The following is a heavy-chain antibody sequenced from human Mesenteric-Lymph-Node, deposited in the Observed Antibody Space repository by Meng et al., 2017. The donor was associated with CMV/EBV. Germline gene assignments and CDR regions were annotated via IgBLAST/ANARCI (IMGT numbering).Heavy chain of an antibody. CDR2: IGTAGDI. V-gene: IGHV3-13*01. CDR3: ARGQLSAFSTYYYDSNGQLDP. J-gene: IGHJ5*02. Sequence: GESLKISCAASGFTFSSYDMHWVRQATGKGLEWVSAIGTAGDIYYSGSVKGRFTISRENAKNSLYLQMNSLRAGDTAVYYCARGQLSAFSTYYYDSNGQLDPWGQGTLVTVSS. CDR1: GFTFSSYD. D-gene: IGHD3-22*01.